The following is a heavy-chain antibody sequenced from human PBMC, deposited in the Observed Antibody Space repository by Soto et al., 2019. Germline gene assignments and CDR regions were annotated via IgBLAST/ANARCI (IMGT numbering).Heavy chain of an antibody. J-gene: IGHJ5*02. D-gene: IGHD1-1*01. CDR3: ATGTNGTTGWYHP. CDR1: GYTFTDFY. V-gene: IGHV1-2*02. CDR2: INPKTGDT. Sequence: QVQLVQSGTEVKKSGASVTVSCKSSGYTFTDFYLHWLRQAPGQGLEWVGWINPKTGDTKSSQKFQGRVTMSRDTSVSTAYIDLTSLTSDDTAMYYCATGTNGTTGWYHPWGQGTRVTVSS.